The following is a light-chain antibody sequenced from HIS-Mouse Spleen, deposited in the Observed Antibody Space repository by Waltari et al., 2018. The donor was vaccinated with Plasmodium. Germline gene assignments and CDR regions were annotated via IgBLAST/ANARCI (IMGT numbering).Light chain of an antibody. V-gene: IGKV1-39*01. CDR3: QQSYSTPQLT. CDR2: AAY. CDR1: QSISSY. Sequence: DIQMTQSPSSLSASVGDRVTITCRGSQSISSYLNLYQPKPGEAPKLLIYAAYSVQSGVPSRFSGSGSGTDFTLTISSLQPEDFATYYCQQSYSTPQLTFGGGTKVEIK. J-gene: IGKJ4*01.